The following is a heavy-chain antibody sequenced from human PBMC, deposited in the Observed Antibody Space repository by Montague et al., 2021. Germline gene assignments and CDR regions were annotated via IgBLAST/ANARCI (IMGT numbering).Heavy chain of an antibody. CDR3: TRGEVAVTGIDY. V-gene: IGHV4-34*01. J-gene: IGHJ4*02. D-gene: IGHD6-19*01. CDR2: ISHAGST. Sequence: SETLSLTCAVYGGSLSGYIWNWIRQPPGRDLEWIGQISHAGSTSYNPPLKSRVTMSVDTSENHVSLRLSSVTAADTAVYYCTRGEVAVTGIDYWGQGALVTVSS. CDR1: GGSLSGYI.